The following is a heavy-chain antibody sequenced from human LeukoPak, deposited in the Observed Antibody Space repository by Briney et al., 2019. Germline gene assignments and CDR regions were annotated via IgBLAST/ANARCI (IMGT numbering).Heavy chain of an antibody. V-gene: IGHV3-9*01. D-gene: IGHD6-13*01. CDR1: GFTFDDYA. CDR3: AKDKGRQLGSYDAFDI. Sequence: PGRSLRLSCAASGFTFDDYAMHWVRQAPGKGLEWVSGISWNSGSIGYADSVKGRFTTSRDNAKNSLYLQMNSLRAEDTALYYCAKDKGRQLGSYDAFDIWGQGTMVTVSS. CDR2: ISWNSGSI. J-gene: IGHJ3*02.